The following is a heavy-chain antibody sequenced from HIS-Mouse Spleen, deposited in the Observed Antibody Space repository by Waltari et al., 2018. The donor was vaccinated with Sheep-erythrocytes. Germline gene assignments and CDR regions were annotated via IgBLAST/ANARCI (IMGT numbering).Heavy chain of an antibody. CDR2: ISWNSGSI. CDR3: AKAPGRRRYYFDY. Sequence: EVQLVESGGGLVQPGRSLRLSCAASGFTFDDYAMHWVRQAPGKGLGWVAGISWNSGSIGYADSVKGRFTISIDNAKNSLYLQMNSLRAEDTALYYCAKAPGRRRYYFDYWGQGTLVTVSS. CDR1: GFTFDDYA. V-gene: IGHV3-9*01. J-gene: IGHJ4*02. D-gene: IGHD7-27*01.